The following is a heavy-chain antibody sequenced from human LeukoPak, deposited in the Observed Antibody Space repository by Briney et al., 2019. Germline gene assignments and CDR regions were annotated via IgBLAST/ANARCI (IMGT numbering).Heavy chain of an antibody. D-gene: IGHD5-12*01. V-gene: IGHV1-8*02. Sequence: RASVKVSCKASGYTFTSYYMHWVRQATGQGLEWMGWRNPNSGNTGYAQKFQGRVTMTRTTSISTAYMELSSLRSEDTAVYYCARGLYSGYDWNYWGQGTQVTVSS. CDR2: RNPNSGNT. CDR3: ARGLYSGYDWNY. J-gene: IGHJ4*02. CDR1: GYTFTSYY.